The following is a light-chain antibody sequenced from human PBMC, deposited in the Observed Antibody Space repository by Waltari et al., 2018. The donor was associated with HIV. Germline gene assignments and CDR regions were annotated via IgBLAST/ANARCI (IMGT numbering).Light chain of an antibody. CDR2: GAS. CDR1: QSVSSSY. V-gene: IGKV3-20*01. Sequence: EIVLTQSPGTLSLSPGERAPLSCRASQSVSSSYLAWYQQKPGQAPRLLIYGASSRATGIPDRFSGSGSGTDFTLTISRLEPEDFAVYYCQQYGSSPTTFGQGTKVEIK. CDR3: QQYGSSPTT. J-gene: IGKJ1*01.